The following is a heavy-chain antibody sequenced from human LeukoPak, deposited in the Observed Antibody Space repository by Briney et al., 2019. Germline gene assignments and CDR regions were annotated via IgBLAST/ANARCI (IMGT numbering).Heavy chain of an antibody. V-gene: IGHV1-2*02. J-gene: IGHJ4*02. D-gene: IGHD6-6*01. Sequence: ASVKVSCKTSGYTFTNYGFSWVRQAPGQGLEWMGWINPNSGGTNFAQKFQGRVAMTRDTSISTAYMELGSLRSDDTAVYYCARARWQLVPYFDSWGQGTLVTVSS. CDR1: GYTFTNYG. CDR3: ARARWQLVPYFDS. CDR2: INPNSGGT.